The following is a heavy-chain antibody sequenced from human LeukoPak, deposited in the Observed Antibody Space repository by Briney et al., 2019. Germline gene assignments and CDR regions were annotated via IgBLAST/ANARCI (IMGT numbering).Heavy chain of an antibody. V-gene: IGHV4-30-4*01. CDR3: ASIAAAGYYFDY. Sequence: PSETLSLTCTVSGGFIGSGDYYWSWIRQSPGKGLEWIGYIYYSGSTYYNPSLKSRVTISVDTSKNQFSLKLSSVTAADTAVYYCASIAAAGYYFDYWGQGTLVTVSS. CDR2: IYYSGST. D-gene: IGHD6-13*01. CDR1: GGFIGSGDYY. J-gene: IGHJ4*02.